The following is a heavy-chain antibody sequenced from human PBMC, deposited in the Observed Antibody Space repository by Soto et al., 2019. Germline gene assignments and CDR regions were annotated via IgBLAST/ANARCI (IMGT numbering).Heavy chain of an antibody. V-gene: IGHV4-59*01. Sequence: PSETLSLTCTVSGGSISSYYWSWIRQPPGKGLEWIGYIYYSGSTNYNPSLKSRVTISVDTSKNQFSLKLSSVTAADTAVYYCARASGRYYDSSGYIDYWGQGTLVTVSS. CDR2: IYYSGST. J-gene: IGHJ4*02. CDR1: GGSISSYY. D-gene: IGHD3-22*01. CDR3: ARASGRYYDSSGYIDY.